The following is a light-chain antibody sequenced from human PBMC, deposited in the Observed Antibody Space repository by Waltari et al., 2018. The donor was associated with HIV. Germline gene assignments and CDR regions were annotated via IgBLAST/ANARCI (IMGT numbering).Light chain of an antibody. Sequence: QSVLTQPPSASGTPGQRVTFSCSGSSSNIGSNPVDWYQKLPGTAPRLRIYNNNRRPSGVPDRFSGSKSGTSASLAIRRLQSEDEADYYGAAWDDSLNGHVLFGGGTKLTVL. CDR2: NNN. V-gene: IGLV1-44*01. CDR3: AAWDDSLNGHVL. CDR1: SSNIGSNP. J-gene: IGLJ2*01.